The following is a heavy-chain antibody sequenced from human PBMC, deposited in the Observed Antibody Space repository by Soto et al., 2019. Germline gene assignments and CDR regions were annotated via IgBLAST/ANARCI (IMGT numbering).Heavy chain of an antibody. J-gene: IGHJ4*02. CDR2: IYTGGST. CDR1: GFTVSNYY. Sequence: GGSLRLSCAASGFTVSNYYMGWVRQAPGKGLEWVSVIYTGGSTYCTDSVKGRFTISRDISRNTLNLQMDSLRAEDTAVYYCARGSYTGYDWDYWGQGTLVTVSS. D-gene: IGHD5-12*01. CDR3: ARGSYTGYDWDY. V-gene: IGHV3-53*01.